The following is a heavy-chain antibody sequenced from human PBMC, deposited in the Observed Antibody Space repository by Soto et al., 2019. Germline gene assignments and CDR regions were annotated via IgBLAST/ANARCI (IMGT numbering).Heavy chain of an antibody. Sequence: GASVKVSCKASRGTFSSYAISWVRQAPGQGLEWMGGIIPIFGTANYAQKFQGRVTITADESTSTAYMELSSLRSEDTAVYYCARGPLLKGRKITIFGVVTNLPHYYYYGMDVWGQGTTVTVSS. CDR3: ARGPLLKGRKITIFGVVTNLPHYYYYGMDV. CDR2: IIPIFGTA. V-gene: IGHV1-69*13. J-gene: IGHJ6*02. CDR1: RGTFSSYA. D-gene: IGHD3-3*01.